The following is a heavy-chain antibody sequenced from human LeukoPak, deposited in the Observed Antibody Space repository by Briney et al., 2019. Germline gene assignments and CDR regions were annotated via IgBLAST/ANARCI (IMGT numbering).Heavy chain of an antibody. CDR1: GFTFSNNA. CDR2: IKQDGSEK. V-gene: IGHV3-7*01. Sequence: GGSLRLSCAASGFTFSNNAMNWVRQAPGKGLEWVANIKQDGSEKYYVDSVKGRFTISRDNAKNSLYLQMNSLRAEDTAVYYCARIVEYNWNYFEPDRHFDYWGQGTLVTVSS. CDR3: ARIVEYNWNYFEPDRHFDY. D-gene: IGHD1-7*01. J-gene: IGHJ4*02.